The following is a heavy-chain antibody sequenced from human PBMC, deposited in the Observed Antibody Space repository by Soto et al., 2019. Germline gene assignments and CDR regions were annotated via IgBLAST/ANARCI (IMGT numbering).Heavy chain of an antibody. J-gene: IGHJ3*02. CDR3: ARVPGPIAARPYAFDI. V-gene: IGHV1-18*01. Sequence: GASVKVSCKASGYTFTSYGISWVRQAPGQGLEWMGWISAYNGNTNYAQKLQGRVTMTTDTSTSTAYMELRSLRSDDTAVYYCARVPGPIAARPYAFDIWGQGTMVTVSS. D-gene: IGHD6-6*01. CDR1: GYTFTSYG. CDR2: ISAYNGNT.